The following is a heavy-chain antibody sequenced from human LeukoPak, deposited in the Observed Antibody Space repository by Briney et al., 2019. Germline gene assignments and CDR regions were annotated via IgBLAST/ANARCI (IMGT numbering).Heavy chain of an antibody. CDR3: AMTADFSTRKLRGLHYDY. V-gene: IGHV4-39*01. Sequence: SETLSPTCTVSGGSISSSSYYWGWIRQPPGRGLEWIGSIYYSGSTYYNPSLKSRVTISIETSKNKFSLKLSSVTAADTAVYYCAMTADFSTRKLRGLHYDYWGQGTLVTVSS. J-gene: IGHJ4*02. CDR2: IYYSGST. D-gene: IGHD4-17*01. CDR1: GGSISSSSYY.